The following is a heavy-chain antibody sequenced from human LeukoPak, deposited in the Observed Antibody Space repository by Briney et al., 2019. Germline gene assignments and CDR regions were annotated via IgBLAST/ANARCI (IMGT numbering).Heavy chain of an antibody. J-gene: IGHJ4*02. CDR1: GITFTSYA. V-gene: IGHV3-23*01. Sequence: PPGGSLRLSCAASGITFTSYAMTWVRQAPGKGLEWVSGISGSGGSTYYADSVKGRFTISRDNSKNTLYLQMNSLRAEDTAVYYCAKGGIRELDYWGQGTLVTVSS. CDR3: AKGGIRELDY. D-gene: IGHD3-16*01. CDR2: ISGSGGST.